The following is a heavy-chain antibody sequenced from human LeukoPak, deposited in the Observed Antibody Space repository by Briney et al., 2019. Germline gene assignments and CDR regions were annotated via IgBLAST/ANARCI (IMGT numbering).Heavy chain of an antibody. CDR3: ARSDRGDYAQFDY. J-gene: IGHJ4*02. V-gene: IGHV3-21*01. D-gene: IGHD4-17*01. Sequence: GGSVRLSCAASEFTFSSYGMNWVRQAPGKGLEWVSSISISSSYIYYADSVKGRFTISRDNAKNSLYLQMNSLRAEDTAVYYCARSDRGDYAQFDYWGQGALVTVSS. CDR1: EFTFSSYG. CDR2: ISISSSYI.